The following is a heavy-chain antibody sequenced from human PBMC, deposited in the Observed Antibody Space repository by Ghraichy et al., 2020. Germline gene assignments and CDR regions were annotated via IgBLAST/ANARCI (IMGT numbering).Heavy chain of an antibody. J-gene: IGHJ5*02. V-gene: IGHV5-10-1*01. Sequence: GESLNISCKGSGYSFTSYWISWVRQMPGKGLEWMGMIDPSDSYTDYSPSFQGHVTISADKSISTAYLQWSSLKASDTAIYYCAGSYCSGGSCYQNWFDPWGQGTLVTVSS. CDR1: GYSFTSYW. CDR2: IDPSDSYT. CDR3: AGSYCSGGSCYQNWFDP. D-gene: IGHD2-15*01.